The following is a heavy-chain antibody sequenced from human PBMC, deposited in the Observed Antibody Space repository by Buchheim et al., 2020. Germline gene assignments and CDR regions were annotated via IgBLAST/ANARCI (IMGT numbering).Heavy chain of an antibody. D-gene: IGHD2-2*01. V-gene: IGHV3-23*01. CDR3: SRVAAARNYYNGMDV. CDR2: ISGSGSNT. J-gene: IGHJ6*02. Sequence: EVQLLESGGGLVKPGGSLRLSCAASGFTFSSYAMRWVRQAPGKGLEWVSGISGSGSNTYYADSVRGRFTSSRDNSKNTLFLQMNSLRAEDTAIYYCSRVAAARNYYNGMDVWGQGTT. CDR1: GFTFSSYA.